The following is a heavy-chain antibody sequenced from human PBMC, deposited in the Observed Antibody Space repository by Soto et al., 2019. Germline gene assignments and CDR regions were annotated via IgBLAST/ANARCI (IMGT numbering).Heavy chain of an antibody. Sequence: SETLSLTCGVSGYSITSTSYWSWVRQPPGKGLEWIGEIYHRGSTSYNPSLKSRVTISVDTSKNQFSLKVRSVTAADTAVYYCARGDITGWYFDYWGQGTPVTVSS. CDR3: ARGDITGWYFDY. J-gene: IGHJ4*02. D-gene: IGHD6-19*01. CDR1: GYSITSTSY. V-gene: IGHV4-4*02. CDR2: IYHRGST.